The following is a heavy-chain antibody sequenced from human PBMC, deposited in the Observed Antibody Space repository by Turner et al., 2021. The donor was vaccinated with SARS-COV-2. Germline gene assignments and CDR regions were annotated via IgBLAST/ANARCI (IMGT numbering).Heavy chain of an antibody. V-gene: IGHV3-21*01. CDR2: ISSTSSYI. J-gene: IGHJ4*02. Sequence: EVQLVESGGGMVKPGGCLGCAGSPFGFTFSSYNMNWVRQAPGKGLEWVSSISSTSSYIYYADSVKGRFTISRDNAKNSLYLQMNSLRAEDTAVYYCARDPDPCINPFDYWGQGTLVTVSS. CDR1: GFTFSSYN. CDR3: ARDPDPCINPFDY.